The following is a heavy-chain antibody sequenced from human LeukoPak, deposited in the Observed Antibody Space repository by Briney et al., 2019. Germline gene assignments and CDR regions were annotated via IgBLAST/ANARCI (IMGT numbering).Heavy chain of an antibody. CDR1: GYTFTGYY. V-gene: IGHV1-2*02. CDR3: ARDSGYDWYGMDV. J-gene: IGHJ6*02. D-gene: IGHD5-12*01. CDR2: SNPNSGGT. Sequence: GASVKVSCKASGYTFTGYYMHWVRQAPGQGLEWMGGSNPNSGGTNYAQKFQGRVTMTRDTSISTAYMELSRLRSDDTAVYYCARDSGYDWYGMDVWGQGTTVTVSS.